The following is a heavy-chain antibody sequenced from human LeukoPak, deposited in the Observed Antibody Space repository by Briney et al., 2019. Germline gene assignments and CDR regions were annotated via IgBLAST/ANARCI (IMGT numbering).Heavy chain of an antibody. D-gene: IGHD2-15*01. V-gene: IGHV1-69*01. CDR2: ITPIFGTA. J-gene: IGHJ6*03. CDR1: GGTFSSYA. Sequence: SVKVSCKASGGTFSSYAISWVRQAPGQGLEWMGGITPIFGTANYAQKFQGRVTITADESTSTAYMELSSLRSEDTAVYYCARVLCSGGSCYYYYYMDVWGKGTTVTVSS. CDR3: ARVLCSGGSCYYYYYMDV.